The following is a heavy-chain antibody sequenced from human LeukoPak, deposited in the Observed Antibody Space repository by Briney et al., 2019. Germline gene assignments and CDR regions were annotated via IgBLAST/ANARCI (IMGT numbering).Heavy chain of an antibody. CDR3: ARENQDYDFWSGPKLFDP. D-gene: IGHD3-3*01. J-gene: IGHJ5*02. CDR2: IIPILGIA. V-gene: IGHV1-69*04. CDR1: GGTFSSYA. Sequence: SVKVSCKASGGTFSSYAISWVRQAPGQGLEWMGRIIPILGIANYAQKFQGRVTITADKSTSTAYMELSSLRSEDTAVYYCARENQDYDFWSGPKLFDPWGRGTLVTVSS.